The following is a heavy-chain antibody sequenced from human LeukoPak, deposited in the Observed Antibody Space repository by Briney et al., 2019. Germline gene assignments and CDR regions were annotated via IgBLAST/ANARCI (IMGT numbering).Heavy chain of an antibody. CDR2: IRSGSTYI. V-gene: IGHV3-21*05. J-gene: IGHJ4*02. CDR1: GFTFSSYS. CDR3: ARDGIFDY. Sequence: GGSLRLSCAASGFTFSSYSMNWVRQAPGKGLQWVSYIRSGSTYINYADSVKGRFTISRDDAKKSLYLQMNSLRAEDTAVYYCARDGIFDYWGQGTLVTVSS.